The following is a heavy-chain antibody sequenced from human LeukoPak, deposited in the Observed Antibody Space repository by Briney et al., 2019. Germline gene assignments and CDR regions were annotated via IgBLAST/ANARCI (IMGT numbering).Heavy chain of an antibody. CDR2: IYYSGST. CDR3: ARDGSGYSSSWYQPHYYGMDV. V-gene: IGHV4-59*01. J-gene: IGHJ6*02. Sequence: SETLSLTCTVSGGSISSYYWSWIRQPPGKGLEWIGYIYYSGSTNYNPSLKSRVTISVDTSKNQFSLKLSSVTAADTAVYYCARDGSGYSSSWYQPHYYGMDVWGQGTTVTVSS. D-gene: IGHD6-13*01. CDR1: GGSISSYY.